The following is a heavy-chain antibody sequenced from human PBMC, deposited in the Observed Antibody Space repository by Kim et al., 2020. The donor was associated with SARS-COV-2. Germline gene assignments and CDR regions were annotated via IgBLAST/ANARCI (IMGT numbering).Heavy chain of an antibody. CDR1: GGSFSGYY. D-gene: IGHD6-19*01. J-gene: IGHJ6*03. Sequence: SETLSLTCAVYGGSFSGYYWSWIRQPPGKGLEWIGEINHSGSTNYNPSLKSRVTISVDTSKNQFSLKLSSVTAADTAVYYCARAGSQWTGLYYYYMDVWGKGTTVTVSS. V-gene: IGHV4-34*01. CDR3: ARAGSQWTGLYYYYMDV. CDR2: INHSGST.